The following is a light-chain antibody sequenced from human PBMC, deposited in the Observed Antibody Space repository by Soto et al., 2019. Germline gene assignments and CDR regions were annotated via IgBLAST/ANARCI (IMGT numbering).Light chain of an antibody. Sequence: QSALTQPASVSGSPGQSITISCTGTSGDIGSYNRVSWYQQHPGKAPKIIIYEVTDRPSGVSNRFSGSKSGNTASLTISGLQAEDDAEYYGSSYTNINTRACVFGAGTKLTVL. CDR2: EVT. CDR1: SGDIGSYNR. J-gene: IGLJ1*01. V-gene: IGLV2-14*01. CDR3: SSYTNINTRACV.